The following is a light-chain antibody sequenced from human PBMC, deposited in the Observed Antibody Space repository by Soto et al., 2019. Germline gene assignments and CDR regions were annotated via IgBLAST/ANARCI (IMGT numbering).Light chain of an antibody. CDR3: RSYTTSTTLI. J-gene: IGLJ2*01. V-gene: IGLV2-14*03. CDR2: DVT. Sequence: QSALTQPASVSGSPGQSITISCTGTSSDVGRYKLVSWYQQHPGKAPKLMIYDVTNRPSGVSNRFSGSKSGNTASLTISGLHAEDEADYYCRSYTTSTTLIFGGGTKLTVL. CDR1: SSDVGRYKL.